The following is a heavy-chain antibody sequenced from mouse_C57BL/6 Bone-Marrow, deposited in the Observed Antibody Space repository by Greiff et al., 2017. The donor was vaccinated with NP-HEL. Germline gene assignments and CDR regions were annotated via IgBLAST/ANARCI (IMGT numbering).Heavy chain of an antibody. CDR2: ISNLAYSI. Sequence: EVKLEESGGGLVQPGGSLKLSCAASGFTFSDYGMAWVRQAPRKGPEWVAFISNLAYSIYYADTVKGRFTISRENAKNTLYLEMSSLRSEDTAMYYCARLGAYYSSYYYAMDYWGQGTSVTVSS. J-gene: IGHJ4*01. D-gene: IGHD2-5*01. CDR1: GFTFSDYG. CDR3: ARLGAYYSSYYYAMDY. V-gene: IGHV5-15*04.